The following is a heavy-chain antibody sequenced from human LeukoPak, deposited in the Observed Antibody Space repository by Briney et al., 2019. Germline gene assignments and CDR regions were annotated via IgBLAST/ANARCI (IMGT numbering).Heavy chain of an antibody. CDR1: GGSFSGYY. J-gene: IGHJ6*02. CDR2: INHSGST. CDR3: ARQVDIVATGLHYYGMDV. D-gene: IGHD5-12*01. Sequence: TSETLSLTCAVYGGSFSGYYWSWIRQPPGKGLEWIGEINHSGSTNYNPSLKSRVTISVDTSKNQFSLKLSSVIAADTAVYYCARQVDIVATGLHYYGMDVWGQGTTVTVSS. V-gene: IGHV4-34*01.